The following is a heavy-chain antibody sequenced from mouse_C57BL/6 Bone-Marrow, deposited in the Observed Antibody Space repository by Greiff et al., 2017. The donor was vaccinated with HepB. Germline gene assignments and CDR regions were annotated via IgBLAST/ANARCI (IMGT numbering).Heavy chain of an antibody. CDR3: ARHEDRPMVTTDGLWFAY. J-gene: IGHJ3*01. CDR2: FYPGSGSI. Sequence: QVQLQQSGAELVKPGASVKLSCKASGYTFTEYTIHWVKQRSGQGLEWIGWFYPGSGSIKYNEKFKDKATLTADKSSSTVYMGLSRLTSEDSAVYFCARHEDRPMVTTDGLWFAYWGQGTLVTVSA. CDR1: GYTFTEYT. D-gene: IGHD2-2*01. V-gene: IGHV1-62-2*01.